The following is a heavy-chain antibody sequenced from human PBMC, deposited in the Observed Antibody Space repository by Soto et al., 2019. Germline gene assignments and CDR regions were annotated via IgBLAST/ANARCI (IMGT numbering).Heavy chain of an antibody. D-gene: IGHD3-22*01. CDR3: ASGFYDSSGYSEAFDI. Sequence: SETLSLTCTVSGGSITSDYWNWIRQPPGKGLEWIAYVSHSGSTKYNPSLQSRVTISIDTSKNQFSLRLSSVTAADTAVYYCASGFYDSSGYSEAFDIWGQGTMVTVSS. CDR1: GGSITSDY. V-gene: IGHV4-59*01. CDR2: VSHSGST. J-gene: IGHJ3*02.